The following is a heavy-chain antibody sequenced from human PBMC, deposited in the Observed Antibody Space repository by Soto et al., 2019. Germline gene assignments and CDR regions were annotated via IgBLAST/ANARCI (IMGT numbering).Heavy chain of an antibody. V-gene: IGHV4-30-2*06. D-gene: IGHD6-13*01. CDR3: ARGRRSKTATAGTGWFDP. CDR1: GDSISSGGLS. CDR2: IYYPGLT. J-gene: IGHJ5*02. Sequence: QLQLQESGSGLLKPSQTLSLNCSVSGDSISSGGLSWNWLRQSPGRGLAWIGYIYYPGLTYYNPSLKSRVSMSLDTSENQVSLSLSSVTAADSAVYYCARGRRSKTATAGTGWFDPWGPGTLVTVSS.